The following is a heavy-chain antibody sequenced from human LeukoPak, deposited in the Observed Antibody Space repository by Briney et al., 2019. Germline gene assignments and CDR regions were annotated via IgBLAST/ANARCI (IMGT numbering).Heavy chain of an antibody. CDR3: ARGGKQQLRPGFDY. Sequence: SETLSLTCTVSGDSISSYYWSWIRQPPGKGLEWIGYIYYSGSTNYNPSLKSRVTISVDTSKNQFSLKLSSVTAADTAVYYGARGGKQQLRPGFDYWGQGTLVTVSS. D-gene: IGHD6-13*01. V-gene: IGHV4-59*08. CDR1: GDSISSYY. CDR2: IYYSGST. J-gene: IGHJ4*02.